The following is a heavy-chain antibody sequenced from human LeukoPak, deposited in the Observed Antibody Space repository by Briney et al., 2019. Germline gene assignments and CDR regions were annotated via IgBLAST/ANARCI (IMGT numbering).Heavy chain of an antibody. D-gene: IGHD3-3*01. CDR2: INPNSGGT. CDR1: GYTFTGYY. J-gene: IGHJ4*02. V-gene: IGHV1-2*02. Sequence: ASVKVSCKASGYTFTGYYMHWVRQAPGQGLEWMGWINPNSGGTNYAQKFQGRVTMTRDTSISTAYMELSRLRSDDTAVYYCARAPGLFGEFDYWGQGTLVTVSS. CDR3: ARAPGLFGEFDY.